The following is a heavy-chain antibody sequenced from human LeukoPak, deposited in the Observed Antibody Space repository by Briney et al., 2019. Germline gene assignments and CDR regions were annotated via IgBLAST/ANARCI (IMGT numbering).Heavy chain of an antibody. Sequence: SAVKVSCKASGGTFISYAIRWVRQAPGQGLEGMGGIIPIFCTAHYPQMFQGRVTITEDESTSTAYMELGSLRSEYTAVYYCAWGRCSGGSCYSAIAVDIWGQGTMVTVSS. CDR1: GGTFISYA. CDR2: IIPIFCTA. CDR3: AWGRCSGGSCYSAIAVDI. J-gene: IGHJ3*02. V-gene: IGHV1-69*13. D-gene: IGHD2-15*01.